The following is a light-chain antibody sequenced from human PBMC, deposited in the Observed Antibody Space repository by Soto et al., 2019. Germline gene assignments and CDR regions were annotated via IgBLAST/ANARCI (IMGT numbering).Light chain of an antibody. J-gene: IGKJ1*01. CDR2: AAS. CDR1: QGIRND. V-gene: IGKV1-6*01. CDR3: LQDYNYPPT. Sequence: AIQMTQSPSSLSASVGDRVTITCRASQGIRNDLGWYQQNPGKAPKLLIYAASSLQSGVPSRFSVSGSGTDFTLTISSLQPEDFATYYCLQDYNYPPTFGHGTKVEIK.